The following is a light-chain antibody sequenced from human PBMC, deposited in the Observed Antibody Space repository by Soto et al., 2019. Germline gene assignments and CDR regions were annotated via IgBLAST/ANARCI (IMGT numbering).Light chain of an antibody. V-gene: IGLV4-69*01. J-gene: IGLJ2*01. CDR1: SWHSNYA. CDR2: LNSDGSH. Sequence: QPVLTQSPSASASLGASVKLTCTLSSWHSNYAIAWHQQQSEKGPRYLMKLNSDGSHSKGDGIPDRFSGSSSGAERYLTISSLQSEDEADYYCQTWGSGIVVFGGGTQLTVL. CDR3: QTWGSGIVV.